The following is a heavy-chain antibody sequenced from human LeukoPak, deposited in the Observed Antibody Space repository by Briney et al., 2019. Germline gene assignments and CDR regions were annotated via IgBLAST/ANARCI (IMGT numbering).Heavy chain of an antibody. V-gene: IGHV3-53*01. CDR3: AAKVELRSNGPYFNA. Sequence: AESLRLSCAASGFTVSSNYMSWVRQAPGKGLEWGSVIYSGGDTFYADSVKGRFTISRDNSKNTLYLQMNSLRAEDTAVYYCAAKVELRSNGPYFNAWGQGTLVTVSA. D-gene: IGHD3-10*01. CDR2: IYSGGDT. CDR1: GFTVSSNY. J-gene: IGHJ5*02.